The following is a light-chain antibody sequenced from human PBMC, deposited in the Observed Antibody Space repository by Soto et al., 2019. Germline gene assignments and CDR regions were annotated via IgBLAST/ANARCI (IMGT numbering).Light chain of an antibody. CDR2: KAS. CDR1: QSISNW. CDR3: QQYNSYST. Sequence: DIQMAQSPSTLSASVGDRVTITCRASQSISNWLAWYQQKPGKAPKLLIYKASNLESGVPSSFSGRGSGTEFTLTISSLQPDDFATYYCQQYNSYSTFGQGSKVDI. J-gene: IGKJ1*01. V-gene: IGKV1-5*03.